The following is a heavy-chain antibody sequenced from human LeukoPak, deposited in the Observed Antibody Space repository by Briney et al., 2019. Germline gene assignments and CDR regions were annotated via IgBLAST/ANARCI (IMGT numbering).Heavy chain of an antibody. D-gene: IGHD6-19*01. Sequence: GASVKVSCKASGYTFTSYYMHWVRQAPGQGLEWMGIINPSGGSTSYAQKFQGRVTMTRDTATSTVYMELSSLRSEDTAVYYCARDLIAVAPDYWGQGTLVTVSS. CDR2: INPSGGST. CDR3: ARDLIAVAPDY. J-gene: IGHJ4*02. CDR1: GYTFTSYY. V-gene: IGHV1-46*01.